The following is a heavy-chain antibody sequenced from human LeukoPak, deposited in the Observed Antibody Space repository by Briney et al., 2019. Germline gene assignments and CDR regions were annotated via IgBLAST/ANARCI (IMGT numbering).Heavy chain of an antibody. J-gene: IGHJ4*02. CDR3: ARHHYASGTHTPYYFDF. CDR1: GGSISSYY. V-gene: IGHV4-59*01. CDR2: IYYSGST. Sequence: SETLSLTCTVSGGSISSYYWSWIRQPPGKGLEWIGYIYYSGSTNYNPSLKSRVTISVDTSKNQFSLKLSSVTAADTAVYYCARHHYASGTHTPYYFDFWGQGTLVTVSS. D-gene: IGHD3-10*01.